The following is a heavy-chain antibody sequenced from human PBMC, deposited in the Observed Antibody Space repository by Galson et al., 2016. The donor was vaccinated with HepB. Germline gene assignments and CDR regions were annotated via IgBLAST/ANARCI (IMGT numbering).Heavy chain of an antibody. CDR3: VKGASMGWLQVQPSYFDY. J-gene: IGHJ4*02. D-gene: IGHD5-24*01. Sequence: SLRLSCAASGFTFSSYAMSWVRQAPGKGLEWVSIISGSGGSTYYADSVKGRFTISRDNSKNTLYLQMNSLRAEDTAVYYCVKGASMGWLQVQPSYFDYWGQGTLVTVSS. V-gene: IGHV3-23*01. CDR2: ISGSGGST. CDR1: GFTFSSYA.